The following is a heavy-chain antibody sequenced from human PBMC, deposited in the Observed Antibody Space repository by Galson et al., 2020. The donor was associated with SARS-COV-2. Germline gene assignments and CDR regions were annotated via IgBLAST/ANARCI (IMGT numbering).Heavy chain of an antibody. D-gene: IGHD1-26*01. CDR2: ISSDGSNK. CDR1: GFTFSSYA. Sequence: WGTLRISCAASGFTFSSYAMHWVRQAPGKGLEWVAVISSDGSNKYYADSVKGRFTISRDNSKNTLYLQMNSLRAEDTAVYYCARTYSGSYLFYFDYWGQGTLVTVSS. J-gene: IGHJ4*02. CDR3: ARTYSGSYLFYFDY. V-gene: IGHV3-30-3*01.